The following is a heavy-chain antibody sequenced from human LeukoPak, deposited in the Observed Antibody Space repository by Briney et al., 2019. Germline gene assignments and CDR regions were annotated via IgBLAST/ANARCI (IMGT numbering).Heavy chain of an antibody. CDR1: GFTSSSYW. CDR2: IKQDGSEK. Sequence: GGSLRLSCAASGFTSSSYWMSWVRQAPGKGLEWVANIKQDGSEKYYVDSVKGRFTISRDNAKNSLYLQMNSLRAEDTAVYYCAKDVNYDFWSGYYTYTRYYYYYYMDVWGKGTTVTVSS. CDR3: AKDVNYDFWSGYYTYTRYYYYYYMDV. D-gene: IGHD3-3*01. J-gene: IGHJ6*03. V-gene: IGHV3-7*01.